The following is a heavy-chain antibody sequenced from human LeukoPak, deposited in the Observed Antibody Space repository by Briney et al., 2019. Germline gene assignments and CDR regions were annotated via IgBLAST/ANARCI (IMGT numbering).Heavy chain of an antibody. CDR3: ARDTSSGSYPDYYYYYMDV. V-gene: IGHV3-21*01. CDR1: GFTFSSYS. D-gene: IGHD3-10*01. J-gene: IGHJ6*03. CDR2: ISRSSSYI. Sequence: GGSLRLSCAASGFTFSSYSMNWVRQAPGKGLEWVSSISRSSSYIYYADSVKGRFTISRDNAKNSLYLQMNSLRAEDTAVYYCARDTSSGSYPDYYYYYMDVWGKGTTVTVSS.